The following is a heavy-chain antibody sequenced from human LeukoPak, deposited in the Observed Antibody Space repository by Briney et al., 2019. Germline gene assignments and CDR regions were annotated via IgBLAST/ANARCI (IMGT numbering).Heavy chain of an antibody. Sequence: GASVKVSCKASGYTFTSYDINWVRQATGQGLEWMGWMNPNSGNTGYAQKFQGRVTMTRNTSKSTAYMELSSLRSEDTAVYYCARVGSAIAGTDFDYWGQGTLVTVSS. CDR1: GYTFTSYD. CDR2: MNPNSGNT. J-gene: IGHJ4*02. V-gene: IGHV1-8*01. D-gene: IGHD6-13*01. CDR3: ARVGSAIAGTDFDY.